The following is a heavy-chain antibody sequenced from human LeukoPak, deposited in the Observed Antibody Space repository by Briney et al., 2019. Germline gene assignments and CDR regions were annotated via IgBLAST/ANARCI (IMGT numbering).Heavy chain of an antibody. CDR1: GGSFSGYY. V-gene: IGHV4-34*01. Sequence: SETLSLTCAVYGGSFSGYYWSWIRQPPGKGLEWIGEINHSGSTNYNPSLKSRVTISVDTSKNQFSLKLSSVTAADTAVYYCARHAPNSKPPVVPAATWFDPWGQGTLVTVSS. J-gene: IGHJ5*02. CDR2: INHSGST. CDR3: ARHAPNSKPPVVPAATWFDP. D-gene: IGHD2-2*01.